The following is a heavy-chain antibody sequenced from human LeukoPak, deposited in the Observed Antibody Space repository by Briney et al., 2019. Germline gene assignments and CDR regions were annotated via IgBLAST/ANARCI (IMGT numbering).Heavy chain of an antibody. Sequence: GASVKVSCKASGYTFTSYYMHWVRQAPGQGLEWMGIINPSGGSTSYAQKFQGRVTMTRDTSTSTVYMELSSLRSEDTAVYYCARVGENYYGSGSYYPDYWGQGTLVTVSS. CDR1: GYTFTSYY. CDR3: ARVGENYYGSGSYYPDY. CDR2: INPSGGST. J-gene: IGHJ4*02. D-gene: IGHD3-10*01. V-gene: IGHV1-46*01.